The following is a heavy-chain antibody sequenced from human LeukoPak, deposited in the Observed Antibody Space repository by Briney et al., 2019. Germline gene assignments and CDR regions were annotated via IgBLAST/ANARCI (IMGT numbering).Heavy chain of an antibody. CDR2: ISPNSGGT. J-gene: IGHJ3*02. Sequence: ASVKVSCKASGYTFTGYYIHWVRQAPGQGLEWMGWISPNSGGTNSAQKFQGRVTMTRDPSISTAYMELSRLRSDDTAVYYCTRGLTIIRTAPRAPLDIWGQGTMVTVSS. D-gene: IGHD3-22*01. CDR3: TRGLTIIRTAPRAPLDI. CDR1: GYTFTGYY. V-gene: IGHV1-2*02.